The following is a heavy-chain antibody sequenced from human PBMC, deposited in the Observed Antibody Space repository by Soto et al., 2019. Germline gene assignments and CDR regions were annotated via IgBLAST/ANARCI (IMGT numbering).Heavy chain of an antibody. V-gene: IGHV3-30*03. J-gene: IGHJ5*02. Sequence: QAHLVESGGGVVQPGTSLRLSCAASGVSFNSYDMHWVRQAPGKGPEWVAIISYAGSNTYYSDSVRGRFTISRDNSKDTLDLQMHSLRSEDTAIYYCARISRYCSGGDCHAWGQGTQVTVSS. D-gene: IGHD2-15*01. CDR1: GVSFNSYD. CDR3: ARISRYCSGGDCHA. CDR2: ISYAGSNT.